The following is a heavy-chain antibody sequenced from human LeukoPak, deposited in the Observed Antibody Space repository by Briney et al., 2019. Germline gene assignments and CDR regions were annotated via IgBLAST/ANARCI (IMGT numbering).Heavy chain of an antibody. CDR2: INPNSGGT. D-gene: IGHD6-13*01. Sequence: ASVKVSCKASGYTFTGYYMHWVRQAPGQGLEWMGWINPNSGGTNYAQKFQGRATMTRDTSISTAYMELSRLRSDDTAVYYCASSIAAAGTHYYYYMDVWGKGTTVTVSS. CDR3: ASSIAAAGTHYYYYMDV. V-gene: IGHV1-2*02. J-gene: IGHJ6*03. CDR1: GYTFTGYY.